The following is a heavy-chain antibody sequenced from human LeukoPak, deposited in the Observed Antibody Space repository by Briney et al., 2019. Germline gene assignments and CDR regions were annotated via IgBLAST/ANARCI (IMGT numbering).Heavy chain of an antibody. J-gene: IGHJ4*02. CDR2: ISGSGGSA. Sequence: GGSLRLSCAASGFTFSSYAMSWVRQAPGKGLEWVSAISGSGGSAYYADSVKGRFTISRDNSKNTLYLQMNSLRAEDTAVYYCAKRLGGFIAVAGFDYWGQGTLVTVSS. D-gene: IGHD6-19*01. CDR1: GFTFSSYA. CDR3: AKRLGGFIAVAGFDY. V-gene: IGHV3-23*01.